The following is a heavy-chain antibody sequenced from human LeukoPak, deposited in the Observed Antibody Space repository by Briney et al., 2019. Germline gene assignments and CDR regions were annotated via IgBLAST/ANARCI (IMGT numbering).Heavy chain of an antibody. Sequence: GGSLRLSCAASGFTFSSYWMSWVRQAPGKGLEWVANIKQDGSEKYYVDSVKGRFTISRDNAKNSLYLQMNSLRAEDTAVYYCARVNGGEYSYGYDAFDIWGQGTMVTVSS. D-gene: IGHD5-18*01. V-gene: IGHV3-7*01. CDR3: ARVNGGEYSYGYDAFDI. J-gene: IGHJ3*02. CDR2: IKQDGSEK. CDR1: GFTFSSYW.